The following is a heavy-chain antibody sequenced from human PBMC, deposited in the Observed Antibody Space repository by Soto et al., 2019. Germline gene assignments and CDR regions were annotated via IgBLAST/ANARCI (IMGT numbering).Heavy chain of an antibody. Sequence: GGSLRLSCAVSGFSVSISYMGWVRQAPGKGLEWVSSIYADGHTYYADSVRGRFTIYTDNSKDTLYLQMNSLRVDDTAMYYCARHVGDHWYFALWGRGTLVTVSS. V-gene: IGHV3-66*04. CDR2: IYADGHT. J-gene: IGHJ2*01. D-gene: IGHD3-3*01. CDR3: ARHVGDHWYFAL. CDR1: GFSVSISY.